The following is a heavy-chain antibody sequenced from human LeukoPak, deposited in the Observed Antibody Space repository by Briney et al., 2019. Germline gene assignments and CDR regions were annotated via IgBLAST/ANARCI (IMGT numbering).Heavy chain of an antibody. CDR3: ARHVGEFDY. Sequence: SETLSLTCTVSGGSISSSSFYWGWIRQPPGKGLEWIGSMYYSGSTYYNPSLKSRVTISVDTSKNQFSLKLSSVTAADTAVYYCARHVGEFDYWGQGTLVTVSS. CDR2: MYYSGST. V-gene: IGHV4-39*01. D-gene: IGHD1-26*01. CDR1: GGSISSSSFY. J-gene: IGHJ4*02.